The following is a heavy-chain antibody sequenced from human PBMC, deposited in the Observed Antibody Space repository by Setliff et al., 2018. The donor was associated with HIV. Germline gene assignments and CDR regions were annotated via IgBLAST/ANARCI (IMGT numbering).Heavy chain of an antibody. J-gene: IGHJ5*02. CDR2: IYTSGST. Sequence: SETLSLTCTVSGYSITSGYYWGWIRQPPGKGLEWIGHIYTSGSTNYNPSLKSRVTISVDTSKNQFSLKLSSVTAADAAVYYCASRVYYYDSSGYLREEGFDPWGQGTLVTVSS. CDR1: GYSITSGYY. V-gene: IGHV4-38-2*02. D-gene: IGHD3-22*01. CDR3: ASRVYYYDSSGYLREEGFDP.